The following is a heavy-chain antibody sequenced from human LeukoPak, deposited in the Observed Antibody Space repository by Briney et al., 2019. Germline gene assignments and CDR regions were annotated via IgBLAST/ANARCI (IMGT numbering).Heavy chain of an antibody. CDR1: GGTFSSYA. CDR2: IIPILGIA. Sequence: SVKVSCKASGGTFSSYAISWVRQAPGQGLEWMGRIIPILGIANYAQKFQGRATITADKSTSTAYMELSSLRSEDTAVYYCARGEQLEDYYYYYGMDVWGQGTTVTVSS. D-gene: IGHD6-6*01. CDR3: ARGEQLEDYYYYYGMDV. J-gene: IGHJ6*02. V-gene: IGHV1-69*04.